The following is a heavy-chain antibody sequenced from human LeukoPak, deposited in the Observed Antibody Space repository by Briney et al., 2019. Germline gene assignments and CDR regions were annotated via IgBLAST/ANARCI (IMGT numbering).Heavy chain of an antibody. J-gene: IGHJ4*02. CDR1: GGSISSGGYS. CDR2: IYHSGST. D-gene: IGHD3-22*01. CDR3: ARGPYYYDSSGYIDY. V-gene: IGHV4-30-2*01. Sequence: PSETLSLTCAVSGGSISSGGYSWRWIRQPPGTGLEWIGYIYHSGSTYYNPSLKSRVTISVDRSKNQFSLKLSSVTAADTAVYYCARGPYYYDSSGYIDYWGQGTLVTVSS.